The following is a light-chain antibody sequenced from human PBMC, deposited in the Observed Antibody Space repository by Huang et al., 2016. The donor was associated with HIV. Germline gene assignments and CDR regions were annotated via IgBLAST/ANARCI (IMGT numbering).Light chain of an antibody. CDR3: QQYDNWPPFT. CDR2: GAS. Sequence: EIVMTQSPATLSVSPGERATLSCRASQSVNNNLAWYQQKPGQAPRLLIYGASTRATAVAARFSGSGSGTEFALTISGLQSEDSAVYYCQQYDNWPPFTFGQGTKLGIK. J-gene: IGKJ2*01. CDR1: QSVNNN. V-gene: IGKV3-15*01.